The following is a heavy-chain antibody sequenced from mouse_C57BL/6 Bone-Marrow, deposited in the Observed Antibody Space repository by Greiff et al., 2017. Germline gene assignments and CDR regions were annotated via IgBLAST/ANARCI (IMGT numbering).Heavy chain of an antibody. Sequence: EVMLVESGGGLVQPGGSLKLSCAASGFTFSDYGMAWVRQAPRKGPEWVAFLSNLAYSIYYADTVTGRFTIAIENAKKTLYLEMSSRRSEDTAMYYCARRYGSPYAMDYWGQGTSVTVSS. CDR1: GFTFSDYG. CDR3: ARRYGSPYAMDY. V-gene: IGHV5-15*01. D-gene: IGHD1-1*01. CDR2: LSNLAYSI. J-gene: IGHJ4*01.